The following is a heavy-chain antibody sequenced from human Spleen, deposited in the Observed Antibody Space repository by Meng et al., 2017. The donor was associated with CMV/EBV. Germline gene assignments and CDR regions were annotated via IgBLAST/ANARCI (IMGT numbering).Heavy chain of an antibody. Sequence: YGMSWVRQAPGKGLEWVSGINWNGGSTGYADSVKGRFTISRDNAKNSLYLQMNSLRAEDTALYYCARDLHAQRVVRGKYYYYGMDVWGQGTTVTVSS. D-gene: IGHD3-10*01. CDR3: ARDLHAQRVVRGKYYYYGMDV. CDR2: INWNGGST. CDR1: YG. V-gene: IGHV3-20*03. J-gene: IGHJ6*02.